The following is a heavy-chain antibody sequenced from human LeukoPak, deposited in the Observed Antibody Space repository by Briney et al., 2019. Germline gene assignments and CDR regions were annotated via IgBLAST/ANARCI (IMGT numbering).Heavy chain of an antibody. CDR1: GFTFSSYA. CDR2: IAISGGNT. CDR3: AKRLDSSDYSFDY. V-gene: IGHV3-23*01. J-gene: IGHJ4*02. D-gene: IGHD3-22*01. Sequence: GGSLRLSCVASGFTFSSYAMSWVRQAPGKGLEWVSSIAISGGNTYYRDSVKGRFAISRDNSKNTLYLQMKSLRAEDTAVYYCAKRLDSSDYSFDYWGQGTLVTVSS.